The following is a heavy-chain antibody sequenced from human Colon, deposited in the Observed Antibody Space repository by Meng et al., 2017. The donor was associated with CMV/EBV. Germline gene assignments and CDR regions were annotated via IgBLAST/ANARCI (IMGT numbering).Heavy chain of an antibody. CDR2: IYPQNGGT. D-gene: IGHD2-21*01. J-gene: IGHJ4*02. Sequence: QVQLIQSWTEVNKPGASWKGSCNTSGYTFTAKHLHWVRHAPGQGLEWMGWIYPQNGGTYFAQKFQGRVTMTSDTSISTAYMELSSLTSDDTAIYYCIKEDWYFDFWGQGTLVTVSS. CDR3: IKEDWYFDF. V-gene: IGHV1-2*02. CDR1: GYTFTAKH.